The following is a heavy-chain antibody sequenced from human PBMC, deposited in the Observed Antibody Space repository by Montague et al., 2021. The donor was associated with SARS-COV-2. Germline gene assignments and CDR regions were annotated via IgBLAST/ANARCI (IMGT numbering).Heavy chain of an antibody. V-gene: IGHV3-33*01. CDR3: AGMLVPYYGMDV. CDR1: GFTFSSYG. Sequence: SLRLSCAASGFTFSSYGIHWVRQAPGKGLEWVAVIWYDGSNKYYADSVKGRFTISRDNSKNTLYLQMNSLRAEDTAVYYCAGMLVPYYGMDVWGQGTTVTVSS. D-gene: IGHD6-13*01. J-gene: IGHJ6*02. CDR2: IWYDGSNK.